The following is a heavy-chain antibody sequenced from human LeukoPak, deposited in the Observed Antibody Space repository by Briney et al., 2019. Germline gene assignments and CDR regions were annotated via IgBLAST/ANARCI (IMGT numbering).Heavy chain of an antibody. J-gene: IGHJ3*02. D-gene: IGHD3-16*02. CDR2: INHSGST. CDR3: ARDRSTGQDAFDI. V-gene: IGHV4-34*01. CDR1: GGSSSGYY. Sequence: SETLSLTCAVYGGSSSGYYWSWIRQPPGKGLEWIGEINHSGSTNYNPSLKSRVTISVDTSKNQFSLKLSSVTAADTAVYYCARDRSTGQDAFDIWGQGTMVTVSS.